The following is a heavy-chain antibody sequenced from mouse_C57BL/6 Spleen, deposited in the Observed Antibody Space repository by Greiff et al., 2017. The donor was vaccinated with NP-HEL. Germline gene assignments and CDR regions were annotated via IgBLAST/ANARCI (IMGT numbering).Heavy chain of an antibody. V-gene: IGHV5-4*01. D-gene: IGHD2-3*01. CDR2: ISDGGSYT. J-gene: IGHJ4*01. CDR3: ARARRLLQDYAMDY. CDR1: GFTFSSYA. Sequence: VQLVESGGGLVKPGGSLKLSCAASGFTFSSYAMSWVRQTPEKRLEWVATISDGGSYTYYPDNVKGRFTISRDNAKNNLYLQMSHLKSEDTAMYYCARARRLLQDYAMDYWGQGTSVTVSS.